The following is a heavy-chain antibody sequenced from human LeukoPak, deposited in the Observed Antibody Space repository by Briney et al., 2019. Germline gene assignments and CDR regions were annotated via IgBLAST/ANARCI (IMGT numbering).Heavy chain of an antibody. Sequence: PSETLSLTCTVSGGSISSSSYYWGWIRQPPGKGLEWIGSMYYSGTTYYNPSLKSRVTISVDTSKNQFSLKLSSVTAADTAVYYCARGATLEWLLSDFDYWGQGTLVTVSS. D-gene: IGHD3-3*01. CDR1: GGSISSSSYY. J-gene: IGHJ4*02. CDR2: MYYSGTT. CDR3: ARGATLEWLLSDFDY. V-gene: IGHV4-39*01.